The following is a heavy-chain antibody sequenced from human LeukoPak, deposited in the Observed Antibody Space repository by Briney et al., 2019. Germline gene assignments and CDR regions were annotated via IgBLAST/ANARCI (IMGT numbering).Heavy chain of an antibody. CDR2: IGTAGDT. CDR1: RFTFSSYD. CDR3: ARSLRDGMDV. J-gene: IGHJ6*02. Sequence: TGGSLRLSCAASRFTFSSYDMHWVRQATGKGLEWVSAIGTAGDTYYPGSVKGRFTISRENAKNSLYLQMNSLRAGDTAVYYCARSLRDGMDVWGQGTTVTVSS. V-gene: IGHV3-13*01.